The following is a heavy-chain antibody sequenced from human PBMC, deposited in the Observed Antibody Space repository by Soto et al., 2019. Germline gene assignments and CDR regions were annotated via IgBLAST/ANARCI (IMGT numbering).Heavy chain of an antibody. CDR2: IYYSGTT. Sequence: QVQLEESGPGLVKTSQTLSLTCTVSGGAITSGGYYWTWIRQHPEKGLEWIGYIYYSGTTHYNPSLRSRVSISVDTSKNQFSLRLSSVAASDTAVYYCARATFDILTGKNAFDIWCPGTLVTVSS. D-gene: IGHD3-9*01. V-gene: IGHV4-31*03. CDR3: ARATFDILTGKNAFDI. J-gene: IGHJ3*02. CDR1: GGAITSGGYY.